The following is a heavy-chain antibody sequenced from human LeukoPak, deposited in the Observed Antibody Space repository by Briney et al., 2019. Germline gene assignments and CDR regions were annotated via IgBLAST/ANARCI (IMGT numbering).Heavy chain of an antibody. D-gene: IGHD3-22*01. CDR1: GGPIIPFY. V-gene: IGHV4-4*07. Sequence: SETLSLTCSVSGGPIIPFYWNWIRQPAGKGLEWIGRIYSSGSTKYNPSLKSRVTMSVDTSKNQFSLKLSSVTAADTAVYYCAKDYYDSSEGWFDPWGQGTLVTVSA. CDR2: IYSSGST. CDR3: AKDYYDSSEGWFDP. J-gene: IGHJ5*02.